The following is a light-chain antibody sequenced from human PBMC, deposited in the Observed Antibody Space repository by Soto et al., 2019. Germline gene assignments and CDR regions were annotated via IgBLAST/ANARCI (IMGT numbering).Light chain of an antibody. CDR2: SNN. CDR1: SSNIGSNT. V-gene: IGLV1-44*01. J-gene: IGLJ3*02. Sequence: QSVLTQPPSASGTPGQRVTISCSGSSSNIGSNTVNWYQQLPGTAPKLLIYSNNQRPSGVPDRFSGSKPGTSASLAISGLQSEDEADYYCAAWDDSLNVWVFGGGTKLTVL. CDR3: AAWDDSLNVWV.